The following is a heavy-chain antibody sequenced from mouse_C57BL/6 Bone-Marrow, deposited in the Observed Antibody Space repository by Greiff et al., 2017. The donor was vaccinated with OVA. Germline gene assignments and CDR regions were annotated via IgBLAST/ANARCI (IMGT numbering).Heavy chain of an antibody. J-gene: IGHJ1*03. V-gene: IGHV3-6*01. CDR3: ARLTGYWYFDV. D-gene: IGHD4-1*01. Sequence: EVQLVESGPGLVKPSQSLSLTCSVTGYSITSGYYWNWIRQFPGNKLEWMGYISYDGSNNYNPSLKNRISFTRDTSKNQFFLKLNSVTTEDTATYYCARLTGYWYFDVWGTGTTVTVAS. CDR2: ISYDGSN. CDR1: GYSITSGYY.